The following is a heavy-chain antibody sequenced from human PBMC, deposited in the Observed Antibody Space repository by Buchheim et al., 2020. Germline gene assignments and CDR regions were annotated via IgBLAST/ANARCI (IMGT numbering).Heavy chain of an antibody. CDR3: ARDWNWGLDY. D-gene: IGHD1-1*01. J-gene: IGHJ4*02. CDR2: ITPGSRDT. V-gene: IGHV3-48*02. CDR1: GFTFSNYD. Sequence: EVHLVESWGGLVEPGGSLRLSCAASGFTFSNYDMRWVRQAPGKGLEWISYITPGSRDTYYADSVKGRFTISRATANNSLYLQMNSLRDEDTAVYYCARDWNWGLDYWGQGTL.